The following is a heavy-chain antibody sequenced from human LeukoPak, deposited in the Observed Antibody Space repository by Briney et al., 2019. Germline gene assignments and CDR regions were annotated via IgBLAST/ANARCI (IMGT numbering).Heavy chain of an antibody. CDR1: GGSFSGYY. CDR3: ARGRPGNRASDI. V-gene: IGHV4-34*01. D-gene: IGHD1-14*01. Sequence: SSETLSLTCAVYGGSFSGYYWSWIRQPPGKGLEWIGEINHSGSTNYNPSLKSRVTISVDTSKNQFSLKLSSVTAADTAVYYCARGRPGNRASDIWGQGTMVTVSS. CDR2: INHSGST. J-gene: IGHJ3*02.